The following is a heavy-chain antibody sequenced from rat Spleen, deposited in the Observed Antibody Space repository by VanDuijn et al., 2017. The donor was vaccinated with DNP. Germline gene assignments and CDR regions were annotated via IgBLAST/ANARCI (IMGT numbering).Heavy chain of an antibody. J-gene: IGHJ2*01. CDR3: AKAGGYSPWYFDY. Sequence: EVQLVESGGDLVQPGRSLILSCAASGFTFSDYAMAWVRQAPKKGLEWVATINYDGTRTYYRDSVKGRFTISRDNAKSTLYLQMDSLRSEETANYYCAKAGGYSPWYFDYWGQGVMVTVSS. V-gene: IGHV5-17*01. CDR2: INYDGTRT. D-gene: IGHD1-11*01. CDR1: GFTFSDYA.